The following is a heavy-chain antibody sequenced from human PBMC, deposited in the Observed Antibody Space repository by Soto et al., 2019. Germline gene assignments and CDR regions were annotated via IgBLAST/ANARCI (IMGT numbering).Heavy chain of an antibody. CDR1: GFTFSSYG. Sequence: QVQLVESGGGVVQPGRSLRLSCAASGFTFSSYGMHWVRQAPGKGLEWVAVISYDGSNKYYADSVKGRFTISRDNSKNTLYLHMNSLRAEDTAVYYCAKDVVVGANPGLGDSYYYYGMDVWGQGTTVTVSS. J-gene: IGHJ6*02. V-gene: IGHV3-30*18. CDR2: ISYDGSNK. D-gene: IGHD1-26*01. CDR3: AKDVVVGANPGLGDSYYYYGMDV.